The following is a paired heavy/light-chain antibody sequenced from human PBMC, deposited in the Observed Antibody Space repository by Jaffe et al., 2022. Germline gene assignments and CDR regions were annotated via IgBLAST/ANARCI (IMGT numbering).Light chain of an antibody. CDR1: TGAVTSGYY. Sequence: QTVVTQEPSLTVSPGGTVTLTCASSTGAVTSGYYPNWFQQKPGQAPRALIYSTSNKHSWTPARFSGSLLGGKAALTLSGVQPEDEAEYYCLLYYGGAQPWVFGGGTKLTVL. J-gene: IGLJ3*02. CDR2: STS. V-gene: IGLV7-43*01. CDR3: LLYYGGAQPWV.
Heavy chain of an antibody. D-gene: IGHD3-9*01. J-gene: IGHJ4*02. CDR2: INPSGGST. CDR1: GYTFTSYY. Sequence: QVQLVQSGAEVKKPGASVKVSCKASGYTFTSYYMHWVRQAPGQGLEWMGIINPSGGSTSYAQKFQGRVTMTRDTSTSTVYMELSSLRSEDTAVYYCARAPTYYDILTGYSTRNFDYWGQGTLVTVSS. V-gene: IGHV1-46*01. CDR3: ARAPTYYDILTGYSTRNFDY.